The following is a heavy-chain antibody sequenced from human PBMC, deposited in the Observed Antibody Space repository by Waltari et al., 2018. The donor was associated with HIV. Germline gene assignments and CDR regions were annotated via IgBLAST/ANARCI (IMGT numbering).Heavy chain of an antibody. Sequence: EVQLVESGGGLVQPGGSLRPPCAASGLTFSSSWMSWVRQAPGKGLEWVVNIKQDGSEIYYVDSVKGRFTISRDNAKNSLYLQMNSLRAEDTAVYFCARRGGRSSPLGYWGQGTLVTVSS. V-gene: IGHV3-7*01. CDR1: GLTFSSSW. J-gene: IGHJ4*02. D-gene: IGHD6-13*01. CDR3: ARRGGRSSPLGY. CDR2: IKQDGSEI.